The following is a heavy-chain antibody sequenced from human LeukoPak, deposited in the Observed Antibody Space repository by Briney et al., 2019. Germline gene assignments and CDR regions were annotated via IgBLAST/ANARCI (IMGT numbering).Heavy chain of an antibody. J-gene: IGHJ4*02. CDR1: GFTFSTYW. CDR3: ARDFGGNSIDY. CDR2: IKHDGSEK. V-gene: IGHV3-7*05. D-gene: IGHD4-23*01. Sequence: GGSLRLSCVASGFTFSTYWMSWVRQAPGKGLEWVANIKHDGSEKFYVDSVKGRFTISRDNAKNSLYLQMNGLRAEDTAVYYCARDFGGNSIDYWGQGTLVTVSS.